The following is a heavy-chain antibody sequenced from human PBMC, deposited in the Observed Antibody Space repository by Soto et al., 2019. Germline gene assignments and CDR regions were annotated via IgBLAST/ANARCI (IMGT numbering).Heavy chain of an antibody. D-gene: IGHD3-22*01. CDR2: TYHSGNP. J-gene: IGHJ4*02. V-gene: IGHV4-30-2*01. CDR1: GDTISTGGYT. Sequence: PSENLSLTCDVSGDTISTGGYTWAWIRQPPGKALEWIGHTYHSGNPYYNPSLKSRVIISVDRSKNQFSLKVRSVTAADTAVYYCARGSYYYDSSGYYYVGDFDYWGQGALVTVS. CDR3: ARGSYYYDSSGYYYVGDFDY.